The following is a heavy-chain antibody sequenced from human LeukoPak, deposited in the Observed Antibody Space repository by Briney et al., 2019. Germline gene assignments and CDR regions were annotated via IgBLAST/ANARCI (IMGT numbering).Heavy chain of an antibody. CDR1: GFTFSSYT. D-gene: IGHD5-18*01. CDR2: ISSSSSHI. J-gene: IGHJ4*02. V-gene: IGHV3-21*01. CDR3: ARGLLGYSYGNDY. Sequence: PGGSLRLSCAASGFTFSSYTMNWVRQAPGKGLEYVSSISSSSSHIYYADSVKGRFTISRDNTKSSLYLQMNSLRAEDMAVYYCARGLLGYSYGNDYWGQGTLVTVSS.